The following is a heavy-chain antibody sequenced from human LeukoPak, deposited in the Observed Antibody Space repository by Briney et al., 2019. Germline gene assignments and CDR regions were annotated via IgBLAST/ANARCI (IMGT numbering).Heavy chain of an antibody. J-gene: IGHJ4*02. D-gene: IGHD5-12*01. Sequence: GRSLRLSCAASGCTFSSYGMHRVRKAPRKGLEWVAVISFDGSNKYYEDSAQGRLTISRDNSKDTLHLQMNSRRAEDAAVYYCAAGYDLDYGGQGTLVTVSA. V-gene: IGHV3-30*03. CDR3: AAGYDLDY. CDR2: ISFDGSNK. CDR1: GCTFSSYG.